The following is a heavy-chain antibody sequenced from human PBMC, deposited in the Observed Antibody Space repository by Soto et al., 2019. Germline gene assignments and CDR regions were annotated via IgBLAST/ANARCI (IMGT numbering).Heavy chain of an antibody. Sequence: QVQLVQSGAEVKKPGASVKVSCKASGYTFSNDAITWVRQAPGQGLEGMGWVSAYNGNTNYAQKFKGRVTMTTDTSTSTAYMEIRSLRYDDTAVYFCARASRDYWNYMMYWGQGTLVTVSS. D-gene: IGHD1-7*01. J-gene: IGHJ4*02. CDR3: ARASRDYWNYMMY. CDR1: GYTFSNDA. V-gene: IGHV1-18*01. CDR2: VSAYNGNT.